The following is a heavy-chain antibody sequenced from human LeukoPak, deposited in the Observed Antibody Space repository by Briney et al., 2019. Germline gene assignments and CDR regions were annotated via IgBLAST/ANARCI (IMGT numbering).Heavy chain of an antibody. D-gene: IGHD5-12*01. CDR2: IYYSGTT. Sequence: SETLSLTCTVSGGSMSSGTYYWGWIRQPPGKGLEWIGTIYYSGTTYYNPSLKSRVIISIDTSKNQFSLKLSSVTAADTAVYYCASTPLGATRPFDYWGQGTLVTVSS. J-gene: IGHJ4*02. V-gene: IGHV4-39*01. CDR1: GGSMSSGTYY. CDR3: ASTPLGATRPFDY.